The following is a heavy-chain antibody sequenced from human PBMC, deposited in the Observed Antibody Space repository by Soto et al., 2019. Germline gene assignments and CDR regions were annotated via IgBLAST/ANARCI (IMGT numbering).Heavy chain of an antibody. J-gene: IGHJ4*02. CDR1: GGSIDSAGSY. CDR3: ARYCSGGTCYDRIDY. CDR2: IYHGGTT. V-gene: IGHV4-31*11. Sequence: SETLSLTCAVSGGSIDSAGSYWSWIRQSPGRGLEWIGHIYHGGTTDYNPSLKSRITMSVDTSKNQFSLELNSVTAADTAVYYCARYCSGGTCYDRIDYWGQGTLVTVSS. D-gene: IGHD2-15*01.